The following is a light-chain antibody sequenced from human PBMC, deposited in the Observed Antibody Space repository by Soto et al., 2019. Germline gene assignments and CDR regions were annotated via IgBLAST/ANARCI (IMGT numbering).Light chain of an antibody. CDR3: QPTYATPQT. Sequence: DIQMTQSPSSMSASVGDKVTITCRASQSIAGFLNWYQQRPGRAPRLLIYKTFTLQIGVPSRFSGSESGTDFALTITNLQPEDFATYFCQPTYATPQTFGQGTKVDIK. CDR1: QSIAGF. J-gene: IGKJ1*01. V-gene: IGKV1-39*01. CDR2: KTF.